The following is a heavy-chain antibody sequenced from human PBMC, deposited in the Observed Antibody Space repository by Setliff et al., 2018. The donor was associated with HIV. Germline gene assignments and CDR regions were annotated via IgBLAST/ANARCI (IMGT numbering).Heavy chain of an antibody. CDR3: ARDRFFGSGSYRWFDP. Sequence: PSETLSLTCTVSGGSISSGDYYWSWIRQPPGKGPEWIGYIYYSGSTYYNPSLKSRVTISVDTSKNQFSLKLSPVTAADTAVYYCARDRFFGSGSYRWFDPWGQGTLVTVSS. D-gene: IGHD3-10*01. J-gene: IGHJ5*02. V-gene: IGHV4-30-4*08. CDR2: IYYSGST. CDR1: GGSISSGDYY.